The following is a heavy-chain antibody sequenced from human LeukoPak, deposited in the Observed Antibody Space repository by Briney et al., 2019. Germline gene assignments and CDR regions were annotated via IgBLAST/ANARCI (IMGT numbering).Heavy chain of an antibody. V-gene: IGHV4-59*01. Sequence: SETLSLTCTVSGGSISSYYWSWIRQPPGKGLESIGYIYYSGSTNYNPSLKSRVTISVDTSKNQFSLKLSSVTAADTAVYYCARTYLTYYDSSGFEYWGQGTLVTVSS. D-gene: IGHD3-22*01. CDR1: GGSISSYY. CDR3: ARTYLTYYDSSGFEY. CDR2: IYYSGST. J-gene: IGHJ4*02.